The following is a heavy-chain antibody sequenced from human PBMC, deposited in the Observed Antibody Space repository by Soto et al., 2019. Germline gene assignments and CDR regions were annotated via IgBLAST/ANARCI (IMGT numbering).Heavy chain of an antibody. D-gene: IGHD3-22*01. CDR2: IIPIFGRA. Sequence: QVQLVQSGAEVKKPGSSVKVSCKASGGTFSSYAISWVRQAPGQGLEWMGGIIPIFGRANYAQKFQGRVTITADESTSTAYMELSSLRSDDTAVYYCARVPPGGGVYHSSGYSGGYYYYYGMDLCGQGTTVTVSS. V-gene: IGHV1-69*01. J-gene: IGHJ6*02. CDR3: ARVPPGGGVYHSSGYSGGYYYYYGMDL. CDR1: GGTFSSYA.